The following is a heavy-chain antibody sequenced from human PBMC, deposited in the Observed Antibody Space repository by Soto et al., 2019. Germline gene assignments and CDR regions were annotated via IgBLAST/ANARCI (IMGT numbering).Heavy chain of an antibody. CDR2: VSGSGSTT. CDR1: GFSFTIYA. Sequence: EVQLLESGGGLVQPGGSLRLSCAASGFSFTIYAMGWVRQAPGKGLEWVSAVSGSGSTTYYADSVKGRFIISRNNAKTTAYLYMNSLRAEDTAVYYCARDPRYYDSGGYYDYWGQGTPVTVSS. J-gene: IGHJ4*02. V-gene: IGHV3-23*01. D-gene: IGHD3-22*01. CDR3: ARDPRYYDSGGYYDY.